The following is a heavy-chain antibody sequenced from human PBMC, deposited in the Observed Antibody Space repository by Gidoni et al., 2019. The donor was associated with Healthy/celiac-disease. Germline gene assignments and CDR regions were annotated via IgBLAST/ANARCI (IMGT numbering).Heavy chain of an antibody. V-gene: IGHV3-23*01. CDR2: ISGSGGST. CDR3: AKGTVGITMVRGYFDY. D-gene: IGHD3-10*01. J-gene: IGHJ4*02. Sequence: EVQLLESGGGLVQPGGSLRLSCAASGFTFSSYAMSWVRQAPGKGLEWVSAISGSGGSTYYADSVKGRFTISRDNSKNTLYLQMNSLRAEDTAVYYCAKGTVGITMVRGYFDYWGQGTLVTVSS. CDR1: GFTFSSYA.